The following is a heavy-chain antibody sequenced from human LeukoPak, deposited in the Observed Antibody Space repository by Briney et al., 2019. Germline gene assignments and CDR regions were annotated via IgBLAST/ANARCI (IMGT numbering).Heavy chain of an antibody. CDR3: AREMWRGFVDY. CDR2: ISSSGITI. V-gene: IGHV3-11*04. CDR1: GFTFSDYY. J-gene: IGHJ4*02. Sequence: GGSLRLSCAASGFTFSDYYMSWIRQAPGKGLGWGSYISSSGITIYYADSVKGRFTISRDNAKNSLYLQMNSLRAEDTAVYYCAREMWRGFVDYWGQGTLVTVSS. D-gene: IGHD3-3*01.